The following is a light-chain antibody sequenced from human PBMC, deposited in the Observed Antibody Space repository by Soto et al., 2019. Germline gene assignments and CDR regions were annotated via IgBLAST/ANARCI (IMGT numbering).Light chain of an antibody. J-gene: IGKJ5*01. CDR3: QQYNSWPIT. V-gene: IGKV4-1*01. Sequence: DIVMTQSPDSLAVSLGERATINCKSSQSVLYSSNNKNYLAWYQQKPGQPPKLLIYWASTRESGVPDRFSGSGSGTDFTLTISSLQAEDVAVYYCQQYNSWPITFGQGTRLENK. CDR1: QSVLYSSNNKNY. CDR2: WAS.